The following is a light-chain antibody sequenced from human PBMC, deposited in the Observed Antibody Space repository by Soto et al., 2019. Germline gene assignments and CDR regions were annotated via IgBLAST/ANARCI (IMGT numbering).Light chain of an antibody. J-gene: IGKJ1*01. Sequence: EIVMTQSPAPLSVSPGERATLSCRASQSVSSNLAWYQQKPGQDPRLLIYGESTRATGIPARFSGSGSGTEFTLTISSLQSEDFAVYYCQQYNNWWTFGQGTKVDIK. CDR1: QSVSSN. V-gene: IGKV3-15*01. CDR2: GES. CDR3: QQYNNWWT.